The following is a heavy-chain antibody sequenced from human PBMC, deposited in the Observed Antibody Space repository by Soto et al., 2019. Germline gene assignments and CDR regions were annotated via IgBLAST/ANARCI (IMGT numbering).Heavy chain of an antibody. Sequence: GGSLRLSCEASGFTFSSHGMHWVRQAPGKGLEWVAVISYDGSKKYYVDSVKGRFTISRDNSKNTLYLQMNGLRAEDTAVYYCAKDQGYNYVVDFWGQGALVTVSS. D-gene: IGHD5-12*01. CDR1: GFTFSSHG. CDR3: AKDQGYNYVVDF. V-gene: IGHV3-30*18. J-gene: IGHJ4*02. CDR2: ISYDGSKK.